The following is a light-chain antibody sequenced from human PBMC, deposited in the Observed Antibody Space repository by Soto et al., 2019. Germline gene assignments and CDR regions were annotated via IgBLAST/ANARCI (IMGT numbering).Light chain of an antibody. Sequence: QSVLTQPPSASGTPGQRVTISCSGSSSNIGSNYVYWYQQLPGTAPKLLIYRNNQRPSGVPDRFSGSKSGTSASLAISGLRSEDEADYYCAAWDDSLSVLYVFGTATKLTVL. CDR3: AAWDDSLSVLYV. V-gene: IGLV1-47*01. CDR1: SSNIGSNY. J-gene: IGLJ1*01. CDR2: RNN.